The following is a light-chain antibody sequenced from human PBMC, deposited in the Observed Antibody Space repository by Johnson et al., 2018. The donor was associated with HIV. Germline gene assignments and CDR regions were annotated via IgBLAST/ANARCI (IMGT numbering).Light chain of an antibody. CDR1: ISNIGSNT. CDR2: SDD. Sequence: QSVLTQPPSASGTPGQRVSISCSGSISNIGSNTVNWYQQLPKTAPKLLIYSDDQRPSGVPDRFSGSKSGTSASLAISGLQSEDEADYYCAAWDDSLNGLYVFGTGTKVTVL. V-gene: IGLV1-44*01. J-gene: IGLJ1*01. CDR3: AAWDDSLNGLYV.